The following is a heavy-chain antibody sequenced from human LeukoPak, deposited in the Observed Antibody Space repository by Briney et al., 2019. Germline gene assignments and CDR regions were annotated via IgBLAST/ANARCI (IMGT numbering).Heavy chain of an antibody. V-gene: IGHV3-30*02. CDR1: GFSFRSCG. CDR2: IQYDGSSK. J-gene: IGHJ4*02. Sequence: GGSLRLPCAASGFSFRSCGMHWVRQAPGKGLEWVTFIQYDGSSKYYADSVKGRFTVFRDNSKNTLFLQMNSLRPADTAVYYCAKGAGVGFDYWGQGTLVTVSS. D-gene: IGHD3-3*01. CDR3: AKGAGVGFDY.